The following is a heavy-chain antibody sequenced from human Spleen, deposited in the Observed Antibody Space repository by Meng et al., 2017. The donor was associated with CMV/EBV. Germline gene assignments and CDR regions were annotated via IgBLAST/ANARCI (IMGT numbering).Heavy chain of an antibody. CDR2: ISAYSGGT. Sequence: ASVKVSCKASGYTFTSYGISWVRQAPGQGLEWMGWISAYSGGTNFAQKFQGRVTMTRDTSISTAYMELSRLRSDDTAVYYCARDLGYCSSPSCSSLDYWGQGTLVTVSS. CDR3: ARDLGYCSSPSCSSLDY. V-gene: IGHV1-2*02. J-gene: IGHJ4*02. CDR1: GYTFTSYG. D-gene: IGHD2-2*03.